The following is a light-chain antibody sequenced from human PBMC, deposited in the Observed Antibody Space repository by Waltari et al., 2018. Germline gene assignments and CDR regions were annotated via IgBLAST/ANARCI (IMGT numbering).Light chain of an antibody. J-gene: IGLJ3*02. Sequence: QSALTQPASASGSPGQSITISSTGTSSDIGGYKYFSWYQQHPGKAPKLMIYVVSNRPSGVSNRFSGSKSGSTASLTISGLQSEDEADYYCSSYMNSSLVFGAGTKVTVL. CDR3: SSYMNSSLV. CDR2: VVS. CDR1: SSDIGGYKY. V-gene: IGLV2-14*01.